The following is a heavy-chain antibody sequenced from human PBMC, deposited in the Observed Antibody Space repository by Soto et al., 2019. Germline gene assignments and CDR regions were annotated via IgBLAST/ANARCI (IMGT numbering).Heavy chain of an antibody. Sequence: QVQLVQSGAEVKKPGSSVKVSCKAPGGTFSSYAISWVRQAPGQGLEWMGGIITIFGTANYAQKFQGRVTITADESTSTGYMALSSLRSEDTAVYYCARSQGGSSSLDIYYYYYYGMDVWGQGTTVTVSS. J-gene: IGHJ6*02. CDR1: GGTFSSYA. CDR2: IITIFGTA. V-gene: IGHV1-69*01. CDR3: ARSQGGSSSLDIYYYYYYGMDV. D-gene: IGHD2-15*01.